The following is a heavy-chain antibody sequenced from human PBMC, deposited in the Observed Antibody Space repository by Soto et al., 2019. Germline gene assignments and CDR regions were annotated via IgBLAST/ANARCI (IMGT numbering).Heavy chain of an antibody. CDR2: IKSKTDGGTT. Sequence: GGSLRLSCAASGFTFSSYAMHWVRQAPGKGLEWVGRIKSKTDGGTTDYAAPVKGRFTISRDDSKNTLYLQMNSLKTEDTAVYYCTTDHWDLLGGMDVWGQGTTVPVSS. CDR1: GFTFSSYA. J-gene: IGHJ6*02. V-gene: IGHV3-15*07. D-gene: IGHD1-26*01. CDR3: TTDHWDLLGGMDV.